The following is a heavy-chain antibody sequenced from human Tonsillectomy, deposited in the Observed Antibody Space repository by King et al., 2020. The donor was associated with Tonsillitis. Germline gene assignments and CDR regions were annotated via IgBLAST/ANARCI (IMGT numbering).Heavy chain of an antibody. Sequence: VQLVESGGGLVKPGGSLRLSCAASGFTFSDYYMSWIRQAPGKGLEWVSYISSSSSYTNYADSVKGRFTISRDNAKNSLYLQMNSLRAEDTAVYYCARDLYYYDRSGYPPGYWGQGTLVTVSS. CDR1: GFTFSDYY. CDR2: ISSSSSYT. CDR3: ARDLYYYDRSGYPPGY. V-gene: IGHV3-11*06. J-gene: IGHJ4*02. D-gene: IGHD3-22*01.